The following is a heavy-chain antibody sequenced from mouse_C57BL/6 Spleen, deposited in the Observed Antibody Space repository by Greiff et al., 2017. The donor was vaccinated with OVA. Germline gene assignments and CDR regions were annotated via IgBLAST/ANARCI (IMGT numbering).Heavy chain of an antibody. V-gene: IGHV14-2*01. D-gene: IGHD1-1*01. Sequence: EVQLQQSGAELVKPGASVKLSCTASGFNIKDYYMHWVKQRTEQGLEWIGRIDPEDGETKYAPKFPGKATITADTSSNTAYLQLSSLTSEDTAVYYCASSYGGYFDYWGQGTTLTVSS. CDR1: GFNIKDYY. CDR3: ASSYGGYFDY. J-gene: IGHJ2*01. CDR2: IDPEDGET.